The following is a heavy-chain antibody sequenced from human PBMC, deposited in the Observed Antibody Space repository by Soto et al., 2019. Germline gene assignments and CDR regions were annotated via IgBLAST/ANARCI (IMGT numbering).Heavy chain of an antibody. Sequence: GGSLRLSCAASGFTFSSYGMHWVRQAPGKGLEWVAVISYDGSNKYYADSVKGRFTISRDNSKNTLYLQMNSLRAEDTAVYYCAKVWTEKGYCTSTRCIYYFDYWGQGTLVTVSS. D-gene: IGHD2-2*01. V-gene: IGHV3-30*18. CDR1: GFTFSSYG. CDR3: AKVWTEKGYCTSTRCIYYFDY. J-gene: IGHJ4*02. CDR2: ISYDGSNK.